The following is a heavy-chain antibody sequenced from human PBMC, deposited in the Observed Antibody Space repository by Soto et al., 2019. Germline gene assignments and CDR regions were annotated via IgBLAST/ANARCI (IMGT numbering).Heavy chain of an antibody. CDR3: ARGVGSGSYYNQYNWFDP. V-gene: IGHV1-18*01. J-gene: IGHJ5*02. CDR2: ISAYNGNT. D-gene: IGHD3-10*01. CDR1: GYTFTNSG. Sequence: ASVKVSCKASGYTFTNSGISWVRQAPGQGLEWMGWISAYNGNTKYAQKFQGRVTMTTDTSTSTAYMELRSLRSDDTAVYYCARGVGSGSYYNQYNWFDPWGQGTLVTVSS.